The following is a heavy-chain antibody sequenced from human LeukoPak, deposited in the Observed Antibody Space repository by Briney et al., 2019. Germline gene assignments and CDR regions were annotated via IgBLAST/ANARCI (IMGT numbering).Heavy chain of an antibody. J-gene: IGHJ5*02. V-gene: IGHV4-34*01. CDR2: INHSGST. CDR3: ARDPYSSLYNWFDP. CDR1: GGSFSGYY. Sequence: RASETLSLTCAVYGGSFSGYYWSWIRQPPGKGLEWIGEINHSGSTNYNPSLKSRVTISVDTSKNQFSLKLSSVTAADTAVYYCARDPYSSLYNWFDPWGQGTLVTVSS. D-gene: IGHD6-13*01.